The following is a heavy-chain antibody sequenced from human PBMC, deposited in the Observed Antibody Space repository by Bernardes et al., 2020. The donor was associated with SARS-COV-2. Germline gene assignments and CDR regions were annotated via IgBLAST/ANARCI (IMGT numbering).Heavy chain of an antibody. V-gene: IGHV1-2*06. Sequence: ASVKVSCKASGYTFSDYYMHWVRQAPGQGLEWMGRINPNSGGTNHAQKFQGRVTMTRDTSLSTAYMELSRLRSDDTAVYYCARDRSTVVTPYYYYGMDVLSRGTTVTVSS. CDR1: GYTFSDYY. D-gene: IGHD2-15*01. CDR2: INPNSGGT. J-gene: IGHJ6*02. CDR3: ARDRSTVVTPYYYYGMDV.